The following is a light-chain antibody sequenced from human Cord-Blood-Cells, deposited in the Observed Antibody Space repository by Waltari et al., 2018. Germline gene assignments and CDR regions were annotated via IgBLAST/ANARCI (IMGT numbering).Light chain of an antibody. V-gene: IGKV1-12*01. CDR2: AAS. CDR1: RGISSW. CDR3: QQANSFPWT. Sequence: DIQMTQSPSSVSASVGDRVTITCRASRGISSWLAWYQQKPGKDPKLLIYAASSLQSGVPSRCSGSGSGTDFTLTISSLQPEDFATYYCQQANSFPWTFGQGTKVEIK. J-gene: IGKJ1*01.